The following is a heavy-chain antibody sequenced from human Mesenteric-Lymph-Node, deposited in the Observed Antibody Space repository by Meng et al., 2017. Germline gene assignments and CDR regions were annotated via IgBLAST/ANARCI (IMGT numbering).Heavy chain of an antibody. CDR1: GYTFTSYG. Sequence: ASVKVSCKASGYTFTSYGISWVRQAPGQGLEWMGWISAYNGNTNYAQKLQGRVTMTTDTSTSTAYMELRSLRSDDTAVYYCARVPYCTNGVCYWGWFDPWGQGTLVTVSS. CDR2: ISAYNGNT. V-gene: IGHV1-18*01. D-gene: IGHD2-8*01. J-gene: IGHJ5*02. CDR3: ARVPYCTNGVCYWGWFDP.